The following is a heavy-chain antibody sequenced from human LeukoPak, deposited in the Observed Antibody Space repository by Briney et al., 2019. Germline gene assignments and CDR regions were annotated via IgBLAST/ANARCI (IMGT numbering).Heavy chain of an antibody. D-gene: IGHD2-2*01. Sequence: PGGSLRLSCVASGFTFSSYSMNWVRRAPGKGLEWVSSISSSSSYIYYADSVKGRFTISRDNAKNSLYLQMNSLRAEDTAVYYCARGDRDLYCTSTSCYPVLGGQGTLVTVSS. CDR3: ARGDRDLYCTSTSCYPVL. J-gene: IGHJ4*02. V-gene: IGHV3-21*01. CDR2: ISSSSSYI. CDR1: GFTFSSYS.